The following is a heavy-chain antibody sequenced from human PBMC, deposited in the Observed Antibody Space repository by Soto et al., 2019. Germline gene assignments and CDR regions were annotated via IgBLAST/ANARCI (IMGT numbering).Heavy chain of an antibody. J-gene: IGHJ6*02. CDR1: GFTFSSYA. D-gene: IGHD6-19*01. CDR2: ISYDGSNK. V-gene: IGHV3-30-3*01. CDR3: ARDMGKTYSSGTPPREMDV. Sequence: QVQLVESGGGVVQPGRSLRLSCAASGFTFSSYAMHWVRQAPGKGLEWVAVISYDGSNKYYADSVKGRFTIFRDNSKNTLYLQMNSLRAEDTAVYYCARDMGKTYSSGTPPREMDVWGQGTTITVSS.